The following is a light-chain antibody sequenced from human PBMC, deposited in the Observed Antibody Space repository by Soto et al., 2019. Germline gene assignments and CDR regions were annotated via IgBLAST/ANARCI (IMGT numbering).Light chain of an antibody. J-gene: IGLJ3*02. CDR3: CSYAGSSTWV. Sequence: QSVLTQPASVSGSPGQSITISCTGTSSDVGSYNLVSWYQQYPGKAPKLMIYEVSTRPSGVSNRFSGSKSGNTASLTISGLQAEDEADYYCCSYAGSSTWVFGGGTKVTVL. CDR1: SSDVGSYNL. V-gene: IGLV2-23*02. CDR2: EVS.